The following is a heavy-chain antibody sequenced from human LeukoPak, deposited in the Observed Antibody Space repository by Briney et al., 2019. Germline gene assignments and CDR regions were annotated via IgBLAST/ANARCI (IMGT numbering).Heavy chain of an antibody. D-gene: IGHD5-18*01. CDR1: GGSISSGDYY. J-gene: IGHJ5*02. Sequence: SETLSLTCTVSGGSISSGDYYWSWIRQPPGTGLEWIGYIYYSGSTYYNPSLKSRVTISVDTSKNQFSLKLSSVTAADTAVYYCARARNSYAYNWFDPWGQGTLVTVSS. V-gene: IGHV4-30-4*01. CDR3: ARARNSYAYNWFDP. CDR2: IYYSGST.